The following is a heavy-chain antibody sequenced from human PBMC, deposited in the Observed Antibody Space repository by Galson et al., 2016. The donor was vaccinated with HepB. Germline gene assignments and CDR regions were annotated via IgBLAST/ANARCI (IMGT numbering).Heavy chain of an antibody. CDR3: ARFPPIWSGGHCYPYYYYYMDV. CDR1: GYSFSSYW. J-gene: IGHJ6*03. V-gene: IGHV5-51*01. D-gene: IGHD2-15*01. CDR2: IYPADSDT. Sequence: QSGAEVKKPGESLKISCKGSGYSFSSYWIGWVRQMPGKGLECMGIIYPADSDTRYSPSFQGQVTISADKSISTAYLQWCSLKASDTAMSYWARFPPIWSGGHCYPYYYYYMDVWGKGTTVTVSS.